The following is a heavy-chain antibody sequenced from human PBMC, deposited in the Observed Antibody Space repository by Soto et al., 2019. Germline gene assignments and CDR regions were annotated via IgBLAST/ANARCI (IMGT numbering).Heavy chain of an antibody. V-gene: IGHV3-9*01. Sequence: DVQLVESGGGLVQPGRSLRLSCAASGFTYDDYDMHWVRQAPGKGLEWVSAISWNSGRTAYADSVKGRFTISRDNAKNSLYLQMNSLRAEDTALYHCAKGRGGRYGGDSFDYWGQGTLVTVSS. CDR2: ISWNSGRT. D-gene: IGHD1-26*01. CDR3: AKGRGGRYGGDSFDY. J-gene: IGHJ4*02. CDR1: GFTYDDYD.